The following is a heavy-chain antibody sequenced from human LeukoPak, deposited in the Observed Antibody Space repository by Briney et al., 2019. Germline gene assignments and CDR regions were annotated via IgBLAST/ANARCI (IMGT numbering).Heavy chain of an antibody. V-gene: IGHV4-39*01. CDR1: GGSISSSSYY. D-gene: IGHD4-17*01. CDR3: ARRVTTVVTSWFDP. Sequence: SETLSLTCTVSGGSISSSSYYWGWIRQPPGKGLEWIGSIYYSGSTYYNPSLKSRVTISVDTSKNQFSLKLSSVTAADTAVYYCARRVTTVVTSWFDPWSQGTLVTVSS. J-gene: IGHJ5*02. CDR2: IYYSGST.